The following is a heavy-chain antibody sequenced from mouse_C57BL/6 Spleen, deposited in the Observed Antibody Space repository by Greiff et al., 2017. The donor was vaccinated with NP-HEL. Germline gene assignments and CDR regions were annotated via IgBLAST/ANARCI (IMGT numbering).Heavy chain of an antibody. CDR2: ISYDGSN. CDR1: GYSITSGYY. Sequence: EVQRVESGPGLVKPSQSLSLTCSVTGYSITSGYYWNWIRQFPGNKLEWMGYISYDGSNNYNPSLKNRISITRDTSKNQFFLKLNSVTTEDTATYYCAREDDYDEKAWFAYWGQGTLVTVSA. CDR3: AREDDYDEKAWFAY. J-gene: IGHJ3*01. V-gene: IGHV3-6*01. D-gene: IGHD2-4*01.